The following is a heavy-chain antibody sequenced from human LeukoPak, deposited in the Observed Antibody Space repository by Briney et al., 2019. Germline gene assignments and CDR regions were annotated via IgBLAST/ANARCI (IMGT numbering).Heavy chain of an antibody. V-gene: IGHV4-31*03. CDR2: IYYSGST. Sequence: SETLSLTCTVSGGSISNGDHYWSWIRQHPGKGLEWIGHIYYSGSTYYNPSLKSRGIISVETSKNQFSLKLCSVTAADTAVYYCAWIMLSWREFDCWGQGTLVTVSS. D-gene: IGHD1-26*01. J-gene: IGHJ4*02. CDR3: AWIMLSWREFDC. CDR1: GGSISNGDHY.